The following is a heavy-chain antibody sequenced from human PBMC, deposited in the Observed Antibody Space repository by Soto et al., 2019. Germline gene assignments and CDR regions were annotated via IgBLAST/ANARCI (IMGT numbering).Heavy chain of an antibody. CDR1: ASTFTGYT. D-gene: IGHD4-17*01. CDR3: ARGTVTSGRWFGP. Sequence: QVHLVQSGTEVKEPGASVKVSCKASASTFTGYTINWVRQAPGQGLEWMGWISTFNGNTKYAGNFEGRVTMTTNTSTAPAYMELTSLTFDATAVYFCARGTVTSGRWFGPWGQGTLVSVSS. V-gene: IGHV1-18*04. CDR2: ISTFNGNT. J-gene: IGHJ5*02.